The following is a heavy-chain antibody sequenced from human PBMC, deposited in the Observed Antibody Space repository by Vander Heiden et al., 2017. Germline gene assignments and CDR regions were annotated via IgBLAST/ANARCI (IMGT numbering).Heavy chain of an antibody. CDR2: ISWNSGSI. CDR3: AKDIFSRGWEYYYYGMDV. J-gene: IGHJ6*02. D-gene: IGHD6-19*01. CDR1: GFTFDDYA. Sequence: EVQLVESGGGLVQPGRSLRLSCAASGFTFDDYAMHWVRQAPGKGLEWVSGISWNSGSIGYADSVKGRFTISRDNAKNSLYLQMNSLRAEDTALYYCAKDIFSRGWEYYYYGMDVWGQGTTVTVSS. V-gene: IGHV3-9*01.